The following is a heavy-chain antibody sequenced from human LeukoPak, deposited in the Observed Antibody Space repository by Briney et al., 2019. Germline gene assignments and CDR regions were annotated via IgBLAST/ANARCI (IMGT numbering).Heavy chain of an antibody. J-gene: IGHJ6*03. V-gene: IGHV1-2*02. Sequence: ASVKVSCKASGYTFTDYYMHWVRQAPGQGLEWMGWINPDSGGPNYAQKFQGRVTMTRDTSISTAYMELSRLRSDDTAVYYCARGGIAAAGTGSYYYMDVWGKGTTVTVSS. CDR3: ARGGIAAAGTGSYYYMDV. CDR1: GYTFTDYY. D-gene: IGHD6-13*01. CDR2: INPDSGGP.